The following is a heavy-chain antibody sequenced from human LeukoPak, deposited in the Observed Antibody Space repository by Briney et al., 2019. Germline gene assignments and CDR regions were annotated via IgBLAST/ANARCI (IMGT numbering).Heavy chain of an antibody. V-gene: IGHV3-11*06. Sequence: GSLRLSCAASGFTFSDYYMSWIRQAPGKGLEWVSYISSSSSYTNYADSVKGRFTISRDNAKNSLYLQMNSLRAEDTAVYYCARAPPGLYDSSGPAGYWGQGTLVTVSS. CDR1: GFTFSDYY. D-gene: IGHD3-22*01. CDR2: ISSSSSYT. CDR3: ARAPPGLYDSSGPAGY. J-gene: IGHJ4*02.